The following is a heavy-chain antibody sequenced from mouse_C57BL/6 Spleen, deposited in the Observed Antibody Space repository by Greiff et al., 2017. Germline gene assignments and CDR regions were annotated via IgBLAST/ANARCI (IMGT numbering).Heavy chain of an antibody. CDR2: IHPNSGST. D-gene: IGHD1-1*02. Sequence: QVQLQQPGAELVKPGASVKLSCKASGYTFTSYWMHWVKQRPGQGLEWIGMIHPNSGSTNYNEKFKSKATLTVDKSSSTAYRQLSSLTSEDSAVYYCAREKRGSYFDYWGQGTTLTVSS. V-gene: IGHV1-64*01. CDR1: GYTFTSYW. J-gene: IGHJ2*01. CDR3: AREKRGSYFDY.